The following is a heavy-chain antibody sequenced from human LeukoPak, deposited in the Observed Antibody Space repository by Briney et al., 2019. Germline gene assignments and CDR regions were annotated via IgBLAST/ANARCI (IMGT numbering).Heavy chain of an antibody. Sequence: DSLKVSCKASGYTFTDYYMHWVRQAPGQGLEWMGWINPNSGGTNYAQKFQGRVTMTRETSIRPAYMELSRLTSDDTAVYFCARDGHGGNSFDYWGQGTLVTVSS. J-gene: IGHJ4*02. D-gene: IGHD4-23*01. V-gene: IGHV1-2*02. CDR1: GYTFTDYY. CDR2: INPNSGGT. CDR3: ARDGHGGNSFDY.